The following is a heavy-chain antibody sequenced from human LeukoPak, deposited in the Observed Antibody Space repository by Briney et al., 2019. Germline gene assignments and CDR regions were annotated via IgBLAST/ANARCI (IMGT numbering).Heavy chain of an antibody. CDR2: ITGDGTGT. CDR3: AKDKWRTAADAFDY. V-gene: IGHV3-43*02. J-gene: IGHJ4*02. Sequence: GGSLRLSCAASGFTFDNSVMHWVRQAPRKGLEWASLITGDGTGTYYADSVKGRFTISRDNSKNSLYLQMNSLRTEDTALYYCAKDKWRTAADAFDYWDQGTLVTVSS. CDR1: GFTFDNSV. D-gene: IGHD6-13*01.